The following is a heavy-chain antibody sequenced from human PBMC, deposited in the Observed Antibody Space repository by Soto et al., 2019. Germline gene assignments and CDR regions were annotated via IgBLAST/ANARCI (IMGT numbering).Heavy chain of an antibody. V-gene: IGHV4-39*02. Sequence: ETLSLTCAVSGVSISYNSYYWGWIRQPPGKGLGWVGGIFYTGTTYYSPSLKDRVTISVDTSKNSFSLNLTSVTAADTAVYFCARLVVVAPVANAWGQGTLVTVYS. CDR1: GVSISYNSYY. CDR2: IFYTGTT. CDR3: ARLVVVAPVANA. J-gene: IGHJ5*02. D-gene: IGHD2-2*01.